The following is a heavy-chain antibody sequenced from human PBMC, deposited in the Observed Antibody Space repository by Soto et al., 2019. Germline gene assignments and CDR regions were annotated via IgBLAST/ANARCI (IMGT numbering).Heavy chain of an antibody. V-gene: IGHV4-59*08. Sequence: QVQLQESGPGLVKPSETLSLTCTVSGGSISSYYWSCIRQPPGKGLEWIGYIYYSGSTNYNPSLKSRVTISVDTSKNQFSLKLSSVTAADTAVYYCARRYGWAFYIWGQGTMVTVSS. J-gene: IGHJ3*02. D-gene: IGHD3-16*01. CDR2: IYYSGST. CDR3: ARRYGWAFYI. CDR1: GGSISSYY.